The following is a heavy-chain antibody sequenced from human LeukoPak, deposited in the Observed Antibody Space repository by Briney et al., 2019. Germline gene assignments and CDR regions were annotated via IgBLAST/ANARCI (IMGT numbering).Heavy chain of an antibody. D-gene: IGHD2-2*01. CDR1: GGTFSSYA. Sequence: SVKVSCKASGGTFSSYAISWVRQAPGQGLEWMGRIIPIFGTANYAQKFQGRVTITADESTSTAYMELSSLRSEDTAVYYCARDCSSTSCQGAFDIWGQGTMVTVSS. CDR3: ARDCSSTSCQGAFDI. J-gene: IGHJ3*02. V-gene: IGHV1-69*15. CDR2: IIPIFGTA.